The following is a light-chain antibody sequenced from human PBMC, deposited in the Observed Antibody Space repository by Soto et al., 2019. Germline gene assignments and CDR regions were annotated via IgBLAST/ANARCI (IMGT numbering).Light chain of an antibody. J-gene: IGLJ1*01. CDR3: SSYTSSNSLYV. Sequence: QSALTQPASVSGSPGQSITISCTGISSDVGGYNYVSWYQQLPGKAPKLIIYDVSNRPPGVSNRFSASKSANAASLTISELQAEDEADYYCSSYTSSNSLYVFGTGTKVTVL. CDR2: DVS. CDR1: SSDVGGYNY. V-gene: IGLV2-14*03.